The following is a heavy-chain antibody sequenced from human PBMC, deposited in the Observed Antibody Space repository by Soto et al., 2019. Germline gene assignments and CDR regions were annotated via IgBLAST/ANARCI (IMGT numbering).Heavy chain of an antibody. CDR1: GFSLSNARMG. Sequence: SGPTLVNPTETLTLTCTVSGFSLSNARMGVSWIRQPPGKALEWLAHIFSNDEKSYSTSLMSRLTISKDTSKSQVVLTMTNMDPVDTVTYYCARIRFLEWFYNDYWGQGTLVTVSS. J-gene: IGHJ4*02. D-gene: IGHD3-3*01. CDR2: IFSNDEK. V-gene: IGHV2-26*01. CDR3: ARIRFLEWFYNDY.